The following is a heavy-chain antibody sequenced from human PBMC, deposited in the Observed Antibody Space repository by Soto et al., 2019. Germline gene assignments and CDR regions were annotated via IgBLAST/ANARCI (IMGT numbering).Heavy chain of an antibody. CDR2: INHSGST. CDR1: GGSFSGYY. V-gene: IGHV4-34*01. CDR3: ARDPKGYCSSTSCPTRSNYYYGMDV. Sequence: SQTLSLTCAVYGGSFSGYYWSWIRQPPGKGLEWIGEINHSGSTNYNPSLKSRVTISVDTSKNQFSLKLSSVTAADTAVYYCARDPKGYCSSTSCPTRSNYYYGMDVWGQGTTVTVSS. J-gene: IGHJ6*02. D-gene: IGHD2-2*01.